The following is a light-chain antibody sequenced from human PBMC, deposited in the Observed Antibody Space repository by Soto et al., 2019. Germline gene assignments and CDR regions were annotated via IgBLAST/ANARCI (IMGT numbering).Light chain of an antibody. Sequence: DIPMTPSPSSLSASLGGRGTITFRASQSISSYLNWYQQKPGKAPKLLIYAASSLQSGVPSRFSGSGSGTDFTLTISSLQPEDFATYYCQQSYSTPITFGQGTRLENK. CDR3: QQSYSTPIT. V-gene: IGKV1-39*01. CDR2: AAS. J-gene: IGKJ5*01. CDR1: QSISSY.